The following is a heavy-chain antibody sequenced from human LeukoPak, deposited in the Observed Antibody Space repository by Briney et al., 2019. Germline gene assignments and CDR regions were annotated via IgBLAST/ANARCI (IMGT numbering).Heavy chain of an antibody. D-gene: IGHD2-2*01. J-gene: IGHJ3*02. CDR3: ATWDPYYCSSTSCYPAFDI. CDR1: GGTFSSYA. Sequence: VASVKVSCKASGGTFSSYAISWVRQAPGQGLEWMGGIILIFGTANYAQKFQGRVTITTDESTSTAYMELSSLGSEDTAVYYCATWDPYYCSSTSCYPAFDIWGQGTMVTVSS. CDR2: IILIFGTA. V-gene: IGHV1-69*05.